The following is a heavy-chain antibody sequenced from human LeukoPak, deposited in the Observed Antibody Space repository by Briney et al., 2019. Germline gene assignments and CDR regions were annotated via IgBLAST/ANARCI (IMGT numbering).Heavy chain of an antibody. CDR2: IYYSGSN. Sequence: PSETLSLTCTVSGGSISSYYWNWIRQPRGKGLEWIGYIYYSGSNNYNPSLKSRVTTSVDTSKNQFPLKLSSVTAADTAVYYCARERLGYYDRSGLDYWGQGTLVTVSS. CDR3: ARERLGYYDRSGLDY. V-gene: IGHV4-59*01. J-gene: IGHJ4*02. D-gene: IGHD3-22*01. CDR1: GGSISSYY.